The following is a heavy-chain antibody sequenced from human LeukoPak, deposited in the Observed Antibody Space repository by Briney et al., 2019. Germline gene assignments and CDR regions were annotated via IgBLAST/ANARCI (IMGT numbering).Heavy chain of an antibody. D-gene: IGHD3-9*01. J-gene: IGHJ4*02. CDR1: GFTFGDYA. Sequence: GRSLRLSCTASGFTFGDYAMSWFRQAPGKGLEWVGFIRSKAYGGTTEYAASVKGRFTISRDDSKSIAYLQMNSLKTEDTAVYYCTRDYLYYDILTGYSYLLRVGDYWGQGTLVTVSS. V-gene: IGHV3-49*03. CDR2: IRSKAYGGTT. CDR3: TRDYLYYDILTGYSYLLRVGDY.